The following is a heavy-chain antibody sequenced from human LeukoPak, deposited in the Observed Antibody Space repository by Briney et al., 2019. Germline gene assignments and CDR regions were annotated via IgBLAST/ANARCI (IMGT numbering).Heavy chain of an antibody. Sequence: PSETLSLTCGVYGGSFSGYHWTWIRLRPGKGLEWIGDINHSGSTNYNPSLKSRVTISVDTSKNQFSLKLSSVTAADTAVYYCATTPGIAVAGGFDYWGQGTLVTVSS. V-gene: IGHV4-34*01. CDR2: INHSGST. CDR1: GGSFSGYH. D-gene: IGHD6-19*01. J-gene: IGHJ4*02. CDR3: ATTPGIAVAGGFDY.